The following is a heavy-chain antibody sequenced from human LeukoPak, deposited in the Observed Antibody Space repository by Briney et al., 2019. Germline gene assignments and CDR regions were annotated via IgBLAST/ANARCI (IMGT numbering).Heavy chain of an antibody. V-gene: IGHV3-48*03. Sequence: PGGSLRLSCAASGFTFSTYEMNWVRQAPGKGLEWVSYISSSGNTIYYADSVKGRFTISRDNAKNSLYLQMNNLRVEDTAVYYCAELGITMIGGVWGKGTTVTISS. J-gene: IGHJ6*04. CDR2: ISSSGNTI. D-gene: IGHD3-10*02. CDR3: AELGITMIGGV. CDR1: GFTFSTYE.